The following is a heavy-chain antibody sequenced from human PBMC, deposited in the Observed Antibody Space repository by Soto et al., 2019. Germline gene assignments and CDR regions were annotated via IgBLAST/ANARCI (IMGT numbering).Heavy chain of an antibody. CDR2: ISAYNGNT. D-gene: IGHD6-13*01. J-gene: IGHJ6*03. V-gene: IGHV1-18*01. CDR1: GYTFTSYG. CDR3: ARDSSSSWYGDYYYYYMDV. Sequence: ASVKVSCKASGYTFTSYGISWVRQAPGQGLEWMGWISAYNGNTNYAQKLQGRVTMTTDTSTSTAYMELRSLRSDDTAVYYCARDSSSSWYGDYYYYYMDVWGKGTTVTVSS.